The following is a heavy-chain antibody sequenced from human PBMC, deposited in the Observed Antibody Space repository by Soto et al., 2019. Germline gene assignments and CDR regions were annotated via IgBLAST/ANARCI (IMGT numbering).Heavy chain of an antibody. CDR2: MNPNSGNT. J-gene: IGHJ5*02. CDR3: ARGPLHCSSTSCYYNWFDP. CDR1: GYTFTSYD. V-gene: IGHV1-8*01. Sequence: ASVKVSCKASGYTFTSYDINWVRQATGQGLEWMGWMNPNSGNTGYAQKFQGRVTMTRNTSISTAYMELSSLRSEDTAVYYCARGPLHCSSTSCYYNWFDPWGQGTLVTVSS. D-gene: IGHD2-2*01.